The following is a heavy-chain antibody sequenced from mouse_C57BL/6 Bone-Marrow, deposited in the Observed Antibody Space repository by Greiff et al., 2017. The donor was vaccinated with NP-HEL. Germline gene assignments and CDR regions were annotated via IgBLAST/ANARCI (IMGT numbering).Heavy chain of an antibody. CDR3: ARDDGYSAWFAY. CDR2: SRNKANDYTT. CDR1: GFTFSDFY. J-gene: IGHJ3*01. D-gene: IGHD2-3*01. V-gene: IGHV7-1*01. Sequence: EVQRVESGGGLVQSGRSLRLSCATSGFTFSDFYMEWVRQAPGKGLEWIAASRNKANDYTTEYSASVKGRFIVSSDTSQSILYLQMHALRAEDTAIYYRARDDGYSAWFAYWGQGTLVTVSA.